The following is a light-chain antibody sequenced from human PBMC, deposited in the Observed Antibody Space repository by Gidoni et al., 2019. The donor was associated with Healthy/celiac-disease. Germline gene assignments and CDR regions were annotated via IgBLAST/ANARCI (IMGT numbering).Light chain of an antibody. CDR2: RNN. J-gene: IGLJ2*01. V-gene: IGLV1-47*01. CDR1: SSNIGSNY. CDR3: AAWDDSLRVV. Sequence: QSVLPQPPSASGTPGQMVTISCSGSSSNIGSNYVYCYQQLPGTAPTLLISRNNQRPSGVPDRFSGSKSGTSASLAISGLRSEDEADYYCAAWDDSLRVVFGGGTKLTVL.